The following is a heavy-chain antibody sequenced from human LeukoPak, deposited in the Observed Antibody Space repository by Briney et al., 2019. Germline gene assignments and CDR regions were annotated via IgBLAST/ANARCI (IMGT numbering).Heavy chain of an antibody. Sequence: SETLSLTCIVSGGSISSYYRSWIRQPPGKGLEWIGYIYNSGSTNYNPSLKSRVTISVDTSKNQFSLNLSSVTAADTAVYYCARDVPLRYCSSTSCSNYWYFDLWGRGTRVTVSS. J-gene: IGHJ2*01. CDR2: IYNSGST. V-gene: IGHV4-59*01. CDR3: ARDVPLRYCSSTSCSNYWYFDL. D-gene: IGHD2-2*01. CDR1: GGSISSYY.